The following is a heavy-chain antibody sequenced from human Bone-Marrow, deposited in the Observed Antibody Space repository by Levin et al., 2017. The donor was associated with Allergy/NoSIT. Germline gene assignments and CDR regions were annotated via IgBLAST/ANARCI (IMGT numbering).Heavy chain of an antibody. V-gene: IGHV5-51*01. D-gene: IGHD3-10*01. J-gene: IGHJ4*02. CDR3: ARRPAGRGITNFDY. CDR1: GYNFIAYW. Sequence: KYGESLKISCEVSGYNFIAYWIGWVRQMPGKGLEYIGLIYPGDSHTRYSPSFQGQVTISADKSISTAYLEWSSLKASDTAMYYCARRPAGRGITNFDYWGRGTLVTVSS. CDR2: IYPGDSHT.